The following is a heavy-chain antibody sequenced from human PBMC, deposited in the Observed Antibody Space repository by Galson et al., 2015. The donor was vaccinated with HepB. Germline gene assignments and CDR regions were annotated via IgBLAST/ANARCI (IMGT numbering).Heavy chain of an antibody. CDR2: MSHLGGC. CDR3: LTARVFYELDD. D-gene: IGHD5/OR15-5a*01. Sequence: TLSLTCVVSGYALTSGRFRGWVRQPPAKGLEWIGSMSHLGGCYYNPSLKSRIAVFLDPPKNQFPLTLMSRTPADPAVYSCLTARVFYELDDWGQGTLVTVSS. V-gene: IGHV4-38-2*01. J-gene: IGHJ4*03. CDR1: GYALTSGRF.